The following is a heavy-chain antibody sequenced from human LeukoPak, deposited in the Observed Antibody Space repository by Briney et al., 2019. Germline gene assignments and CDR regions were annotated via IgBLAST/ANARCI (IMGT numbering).Heavy chain of an antibody. J-gene: IGHJ3*02. CDR2: INPSGGST. D-gene: IGHD3-22*01. CDR1: GYTFTSYY. V-gene: IGHV1-46*01. CDR3: AKDKTPRGYRLGVDAFDI. Sequence: ASVKVSCKASGYTFTSYYMHWVRQAPGQGLEWMGIINPSGGSTSYAQKFQGRVTMTRDTSTSTVYIELSSLRSDDTAVYYCAKDKTPRGYRLGVDAFDIWGQGTMVTVSS.